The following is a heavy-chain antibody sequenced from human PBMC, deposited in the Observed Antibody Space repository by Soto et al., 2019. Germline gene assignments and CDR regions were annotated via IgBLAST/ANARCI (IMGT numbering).Heavy chain of an antibody. CDR2: ISYDGSNK. CDR3: AKDRHSSGWYLEY. Sequence: LRLSCAASGFTFSSYGMHWVRQAPGKGLEWVAAISYDGSNKYYADSVKGRFTISRDNSKNTLYLQMNSLRAEDTAVYYCAKDRHSSGWYLEYWGQGTLVTVSS. D-gene: IGHD6-19*01. J-gene: IGHJ4*02. V-gene: IGHV3-30*18. CDR1: GFTFSSYG.